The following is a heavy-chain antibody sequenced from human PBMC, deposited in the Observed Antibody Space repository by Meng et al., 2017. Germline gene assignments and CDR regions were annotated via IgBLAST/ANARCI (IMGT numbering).Heavy chain of an antibody. Sequence: QVSAVEAGGGAKNAASLRMVSCDAVDGTFSRWWCSWLRQAPGQGLEWMRGISPTFGTANYAQKFHSRFTITADKSTSTAYMELSSLRSDDTAVYYCARVGTTDAFWGQGTLVTVSS. CDR2: ISPTFGTA. V-gene: IGHV1-69*06. D-gene: IGHD2-2*01. J-gene: IGHJ4*02. CDR3: ARVGTTDAF. CDR1: DGTFSRWW.